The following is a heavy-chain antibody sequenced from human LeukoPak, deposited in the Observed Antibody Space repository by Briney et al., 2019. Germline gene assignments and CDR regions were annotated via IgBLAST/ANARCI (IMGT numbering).Heavy chain of an antibody. V-gene: IGHV1-2*02. D-gene: IGHD3-3*01. J-gene: IGHJ6*02. Sequence: ASVKVSCKASGDTFTGYYMHWVRQAPGQGLEWMGWINPNSGGTNYAQKFQGRVTMTRDTSISTGYMELRRLRSGDTAVYYCARARITIFEVVNNGMDVWGQGTTVTVSS. CDR2: INPNSGGT. CDR3: ARARITIFEVVNNGMDV. CDR1: GDTFTGYY.